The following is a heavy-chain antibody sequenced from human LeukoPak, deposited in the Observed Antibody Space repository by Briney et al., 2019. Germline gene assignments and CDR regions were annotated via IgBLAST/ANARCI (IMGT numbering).Heavy chain of an antibody. CDR3: ARDRHKYNYDSGGYPPY. CDR2: ISNSGGTT. V-gene: IGHV3-23*01. Sequence: GGSLRLSCAASGFTFSSYGMSWVRQAPGKGLEWVSGISNSGGTTYYADSVKGRFTISRDNAKNSLYLQMNTLRAEDTAVYYCARDRHKYNYDSGGYPPYWGQGTLVTVSS. D-gene: IGHD3-22*01. CDR1: GFTFSSYG. J-gene: IGHJ4*02.